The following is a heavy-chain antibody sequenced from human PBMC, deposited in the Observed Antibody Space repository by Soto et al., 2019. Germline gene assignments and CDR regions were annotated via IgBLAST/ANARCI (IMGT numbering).Heavy chain of an antibody. CDR3: ASEKGGFDI. D-gene: IGHD2-15*01. J-gene: IGHJ3*02. CDR1: GNIFTSHY. V-gene: IGHV1-46*01. Sequence: QVQLVQSGAEVKKPGASVKLSCKASGNIFTSHYMHWIRQAPGQGLEWMGFIAPTVGSTTYAQKCQGRFTMTRDTSSTSVYMELSSLVSEDTAMYYCASEKGGFDIWGQGTVVTVSS. CDR2: IAPTVGST.